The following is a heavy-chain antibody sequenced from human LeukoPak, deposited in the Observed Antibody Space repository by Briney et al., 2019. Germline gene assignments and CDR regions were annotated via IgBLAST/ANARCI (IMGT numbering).Heavy chain of an antibody. CDR1: GFTFSSYA. CDR3: AAGYCSGGSCYGFVDY. J-gene: IGHJ4*02. Sequence: PAESLRLSCAASGFTFSSYAMSWVRQAPGKGLEWVSAISGSGGSTYYADSVKGRFTISRDNSKNTLYPKMNSLRAEDTAVYYCAAGYCSGGSCYGFVDYWGQGTLVTVSS. V-gene: IGHV3-23*01. CDR2: ISGSGGST. D-gene: IGHD2-15*01.